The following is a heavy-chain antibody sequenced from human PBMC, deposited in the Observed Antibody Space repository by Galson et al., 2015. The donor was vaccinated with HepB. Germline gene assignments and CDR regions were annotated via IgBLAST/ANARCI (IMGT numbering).Heavy chain of an antibody. Sequence: SLRLSCAASGFTFSSYSMNWVRQAPGKGLEWVSSISSSSSYIYYADSVKGRFTISRDNAKNSLYLQMNSLRAEDTAVYYCARDGGYGWLRFPRDAFDIWGQGTMVTVSS. V-gene: IGHV3-21*01. J-gene: IGHJ3*02. CDR1: GFTFSSYS. CDR3: ARDGGYGWLRFPRDAFDI. D-gene: IGHD5-12*01. CDR2: ISSSSSYI.